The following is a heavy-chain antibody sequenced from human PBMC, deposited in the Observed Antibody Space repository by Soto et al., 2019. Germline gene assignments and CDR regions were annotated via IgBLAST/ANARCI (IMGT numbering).Heavy chain of an antibody. J-gene: IGHJ5*02. CDR3: ASLGNTYYYGSGSFRNWFDP. Sequence: QVQLVESGGVVVQPGRSLRLSCAASGFTFSSYAMHWFRQAPGKGLEWVAVISYDGSNKYYADSVKGRFTISRDNSKNTLYLQMNSLRAEDTAVYYCASLGNTYYYGSGSFRNWFDPWGQGTLVTVSS. CDR1: GFTFSSYA. D-gene: IGHD3-10*01. CDR2: ISYDGSNK. V-gene: IGHV3-30-3*01.